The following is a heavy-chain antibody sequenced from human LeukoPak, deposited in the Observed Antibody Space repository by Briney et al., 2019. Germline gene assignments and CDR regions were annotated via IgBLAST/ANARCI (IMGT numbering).Heavy chain of an antibody. Sequence: GGSLRLSCAASGFTFSNAWMSWVRQAPGKGLEWVGRIKSKTDGGTTDYAAPVKGRFTISRDDSKNTLYLQMNSLKTEDTAVYYCTTDLSGYDLDDKWGQGTLVTVSS. J-gene: IGHJ4*02. CDR2: IKSKTDGGTT. CDR3: TTDLSGYDLDDK. D-gene: IGHD5-12*01. V-gene: IGHV3-15*01. CDR1: GFTFSNAW.